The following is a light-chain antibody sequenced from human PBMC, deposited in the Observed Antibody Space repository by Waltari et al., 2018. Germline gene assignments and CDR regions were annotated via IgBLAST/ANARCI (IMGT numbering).Light chain of an antibody. CDR1: NIGIQN. CDR2: DDG. V-gene: IGLV3-21*04. J-gene: IGLJ2*01. CDR3: QLWDSSRDHPVV. Sequence: SNVLTQPPSVSVVPGETAKITCGGNNIGIQNVHWYQQKSGQAPMLVIYDDGARRSGIPERFSGSNSGNTASLIISRVEAGDEADYYCQLWDSSRDHPVVFGGGTKLTVL.